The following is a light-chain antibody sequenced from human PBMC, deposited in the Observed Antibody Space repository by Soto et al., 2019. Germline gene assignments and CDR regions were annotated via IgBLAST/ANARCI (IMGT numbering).Light chain of an antibody. J-gene: IGKJ4*01. CDR3: QQRRDWPLT. Sequence: EIVLTQSPATLSLSPGERATLSCRASQSLNSYLAWFQQKPGQAPRLLIYDASNRATDIPARFSGSGSGTDFTLTIISLEPADFAVYYCQQRRDWPLTFGGGTRVEIK. V-gene: IGKV3-11*01. CDR2: DAS. CDR1: QSLNSY.